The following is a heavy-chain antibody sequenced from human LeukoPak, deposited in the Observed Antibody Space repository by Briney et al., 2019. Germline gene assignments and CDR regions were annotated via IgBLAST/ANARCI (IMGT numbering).Heavy chain of an antibody. D-gene: IGHD3-22*01. V-gene: IGHV4-59*01. CDR2: IYYSGST. J-gene: IGHJ4*02. Sequence: SETLSLTCTVSGGSISSYYWSWIRQPPGKGLEWIGYIYYSGSTNYNPSPKSRVTISVDTSKNQFSLKLSSVTAADTAVYYCARGSFDSTPDCWGQGTLVTVSS. CDR1: GGSISSYY. CDR3: ARGSFDSTPDC.